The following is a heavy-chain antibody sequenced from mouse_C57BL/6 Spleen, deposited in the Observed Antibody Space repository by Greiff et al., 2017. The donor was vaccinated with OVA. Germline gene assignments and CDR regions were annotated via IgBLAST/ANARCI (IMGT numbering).Heavy chain of an antibody. V-gene: IGHV5-17*01. Sequence: DVMLVESGGGLVKPGGSLKLSCAASGFTFSDYGMHWVRQAPEKGLEWVAYISSGSSTIYYADTGKGRFTISRANAKSTLFLQMTILRSEDTAMYYWATGRTYAMDYWGQGTSGTVSS. CDR3: ATGRTYAMDY. D-gene: IGHD4-1*01. CDR2: ISSGSSTI. J-gene: IGHJ4*01. CDR1: GFTFSDYG.